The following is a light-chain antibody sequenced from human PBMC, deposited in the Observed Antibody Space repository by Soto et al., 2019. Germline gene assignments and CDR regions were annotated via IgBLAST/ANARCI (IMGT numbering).Light chain of an antibody. CDR3: MQALQTPPT. J-gene: IGKJ5*01. CDR1: HSLLHSNVYNY. Sequence: DIVITRSPLSLPVTPGDPASISCRSSHSLLHSNVYNYLDWYLQKPGQSPQLLIYLGSNRASGVPDRFSGSGSGTDFTLKISRVEAEDVGVYYCMQALQTPPTFGQGTRLEIK. V-gene: IGKV2-28*01. CDR2: LGS.